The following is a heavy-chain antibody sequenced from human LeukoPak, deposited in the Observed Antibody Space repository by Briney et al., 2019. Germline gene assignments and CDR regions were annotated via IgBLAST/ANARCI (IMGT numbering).Heavy chain of an antibody. Sequence: SETLSLTCTVSGGSISSYYWSWIRQPPGKGLEWIGYIYTSGSTNYHPSLKSRVTISVDTSKNQFSLKLSSVTAADTAVYYCARHWGKYQLLGYYYYYYMDVWGKGTTVTVSS. D-gene: IGHD2-2*01. V-gene: IGHV4-4*09. CDR3: ARHWGKYQLLGYYYYYYMDV. CDR2: IYTSGST. J-gene: IGHJ6*03. CDR1: GGSISSYY.